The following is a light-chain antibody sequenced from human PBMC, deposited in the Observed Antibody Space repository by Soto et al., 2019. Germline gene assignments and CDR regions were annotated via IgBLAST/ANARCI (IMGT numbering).Light chain of an antibody. CDR3: QNYNSGPRT. V-gene: IGKV1-27*01. J-gene: IGKJ1*01. CDR1: QGISNY. Sequence: DIQMTQSPSSLSASVGDRVTITCRTSQGISNYLAWYQQKPGKVPKLLIYAASTLQSGVPSRFIGSGSGTEFTLTISSLQPDDVSTYYCQNYNSGPRTFGQGTTVEIK. CDR2: AAS.